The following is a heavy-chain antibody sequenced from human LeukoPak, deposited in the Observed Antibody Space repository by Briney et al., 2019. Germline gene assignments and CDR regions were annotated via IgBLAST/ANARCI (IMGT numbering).Heavy chain of an antibody. Sequence: GESLKISCKGSGYSFTSYWIGWVREMPGKGLEWMGIIYPGDSDTRYSPSFQGQVTISADKSISTAYLQWSSLKASDTAMYYCARRVEMATISGNWFDPWGQGTLVTVSS. D-gene: IGHD5-24*01. J-gene: IGHJ5*02. CDR1: GYSFTSYW. CDR2: IYPGDSDT. V-gene: IGHV5-51*01. CDR3: ARRVEMATISGNWFDP.